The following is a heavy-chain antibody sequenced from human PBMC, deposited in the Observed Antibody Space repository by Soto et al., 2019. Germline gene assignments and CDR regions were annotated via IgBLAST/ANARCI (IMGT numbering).Heavy chain of an antibody. V-gene: IGHV1-69*01. CDR3: ARDGMGIAVDGTYNGMDV. D-gene: IGHD6-19*01. CDR2: ITPLFGTA. CDR1: GGTFANYA. Sequence: VQLVQSGAEVRKPGSSVKVSCKASGGTFANYAISWVRQAPGQGLEWMGGITPLFGTANYAQKFQGRVTITVDESTGTAYVELAGLRSGDTAVYYCARDGMGIAVDGTYNGMDVWGQGTTVTVSS. J-gene: IGHJ6*02.